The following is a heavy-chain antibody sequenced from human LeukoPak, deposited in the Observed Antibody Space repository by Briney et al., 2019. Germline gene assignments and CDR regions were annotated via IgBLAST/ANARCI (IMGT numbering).Heavy chain of an antibody. Sequence: ASVKVSCKASGGTFSSYAISWGRQAPGQGLEWRGGIIPIFGTANYAQKFQGRVTITTDESTSTAYMALRTLRSEATAVYYCARDSGTRYSQHWGQGTLVTVSS. CDR1: GGTFSSYA. D-gene: IGHD1-26*01. CDR3: ARDSGTRYSQH. V-gene: IGHV1-69*05. J-gene: IGHJ1*01. CDR2: IIPIFGTA.